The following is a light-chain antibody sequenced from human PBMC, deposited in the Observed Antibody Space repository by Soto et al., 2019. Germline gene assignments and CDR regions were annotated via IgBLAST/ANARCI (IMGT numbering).Light chain of an antibody. J-gene: IGKJ2*01. Sequence: DIQMNQSPSSLSASVGDRVTITCRASQGISNYLAWYQQKPGKVPKLLIYVASTLQSGVPSRFSGSGSGTDFTRTISSLQPEDVATYYCQKYNSAPHTFGQGTKLEIK. CDR1: QGISNY. V-gene: IGKV1-27*01. CDR2: VAS. CDR3: QKYNSAPHT.